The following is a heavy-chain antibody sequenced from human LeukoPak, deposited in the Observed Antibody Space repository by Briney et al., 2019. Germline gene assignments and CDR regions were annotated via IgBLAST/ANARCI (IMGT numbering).Heavy chain of an antibody. J-gene: IGHJ4*02. Sequence: PSQTLSLTCTVSGGSISSGDYYWSWIRQPPGKGLEWIGYIYYSGSTYYNPSPKSRVTISVDTSKNQFSLKLSSVTAADTAVYYCASLSVGEYYFDYWGQGTLVTVSS. CDR1: GGSISSGDYY. CDR3: ASLSVGEYYFDY. CDR2: IYYSGST. V-gene: IGHV4-30-4*01. D-gene: IGHD3-16*01.